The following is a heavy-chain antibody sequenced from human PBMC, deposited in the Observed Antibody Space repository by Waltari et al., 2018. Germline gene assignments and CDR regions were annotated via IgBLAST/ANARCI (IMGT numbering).Heavy chain of an antibody. D-gene: IGHD5-18*01. CDR1: GYTFTDYY. Sequence: EVQLVQSGAEVKKPGATVKISCKASGYTFTDYYMHWVQQAPGKGLEWMGRVDSEDGETINAEKFQDRGTITADTSTDTAYMELSSLRSEDTAVYYCATDTINTAMGGYWYFDHWGRGTLVTVSS. CDR2: VDSEDGET. V-gene: IGHV1-69-2*01. J-gene: IGHJ2*01. CDR3: ATDTINTAMGGYWYFDH.